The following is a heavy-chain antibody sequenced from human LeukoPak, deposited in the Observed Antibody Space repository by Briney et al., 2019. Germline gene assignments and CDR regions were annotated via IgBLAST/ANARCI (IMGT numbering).Heavy chain of an antibody. CDR2: MNPNSGNT. V-gene: IGHV1-8*01. D-gene: IGHD2-15*01. J-gene: IGHJ4*02. CDR1: GYTFTSYD. CDR3: ARVQPCSGGSCYQPSAWVY. Sequence: ASVKVSCKASGYTFTSYDINWVRQATGQGLEWMGWMNPNSGNTGYAQKFQGRVTMTRNTSISTAYMELSSLRSEDTAVYYCARVQPCSGGSCYQPSAWVYWGQGTLVTVSS.